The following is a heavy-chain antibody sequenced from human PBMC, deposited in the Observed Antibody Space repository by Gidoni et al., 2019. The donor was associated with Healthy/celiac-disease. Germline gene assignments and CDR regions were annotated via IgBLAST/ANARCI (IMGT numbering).Heavy chain of an antibody. V-gene: IGHV4-61*02. Sequence: QVQLQESGPGLVKPSQTLSLTCTVSGGSISSGSYYWSWIRQPAGKGLEWIGRIYTSGSTNYNPSLKSRVTISVDTSKNQFSLKLSSVTAADTAVYYCARGRYGDPTGGYYFDYWGQGTLVTVSS. CDR1: GGSISSGSYY. J-gene: IGHJ4*02. CDR2: IYTSGST. CDR3: ARGRYGDPTGGYYFDY. D-gene: IGHD4-17*01.